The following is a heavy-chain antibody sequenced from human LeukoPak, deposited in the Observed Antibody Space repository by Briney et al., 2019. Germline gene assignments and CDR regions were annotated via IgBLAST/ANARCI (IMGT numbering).Heavy chain of an antibody. D-gene: IGHD6-13*01. CDR3: ARAPPPYSSSWDYYFDY. Sequence: SETLSLTCTVSGGSLSSYYWSWIRQPPGKGLEWIGYIYYSGSTNYNPSLKSRVTISVDTSKNQFSLKLSSVTAADTAVYYCARAPPPYSSSWDYYFDYWGQGTLVTVSS. CDR1: GGSLSSYY. J-gene: IGHJ4*02. CDR2: IYYSGST. V-gene: IGHV4-59*01.